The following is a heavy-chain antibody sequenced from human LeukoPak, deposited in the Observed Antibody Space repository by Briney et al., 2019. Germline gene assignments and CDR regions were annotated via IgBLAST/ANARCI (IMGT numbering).Heavy chain of an antibody. CDR3: AKLKGTMIVVVYYYFDY. V-gene: IGHV3-23*01. CDR2: ISGSGGST. Sequence: GGSLRLSCAASGFTFSSYAMSWVRQAPGKGLEWVSAISGSGGSTYYADSVKGRFTISRDNSKNTLYLQMNSLRAEDTAVYYYAKLKGTMIVVVYYYFDYWGQGTLVTVSS. D-gene: IGHD3-22*01. J-gene: IGHJ4*02. CDR1: GFTFSSYA.